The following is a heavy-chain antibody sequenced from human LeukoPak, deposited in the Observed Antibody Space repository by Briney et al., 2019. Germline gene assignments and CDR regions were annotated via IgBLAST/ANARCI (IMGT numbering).Heavy chain of an antibody. Sequence: ASVKVSCKASGYSFTDYYIHWVRQAPGQGLDWMGWIDPNSGGTNYAPKFRGKVTLTRDTSISTAYMELTRLRSDDTAIYYCARVTRGDAYNQIFDYWGQGTLVTVSS. J-gene: IGHJ4*02. V-gene: IGHV1-2*02. D-gene: IGHD5-24*01. CDR1: GYSFTDYY. CDR3: ARVTRGDAYNQIFDY. CDR2: IDPNSGGT.